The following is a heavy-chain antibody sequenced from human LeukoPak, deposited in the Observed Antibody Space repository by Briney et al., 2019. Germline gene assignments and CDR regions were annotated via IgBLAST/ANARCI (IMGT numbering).Heavy chain of an antibody. CDR3: ARGRGYSGYDDFDY. Sequence: PGGSLRLSCAASGFTFSSYSMNWVRQAPGKGLEWVSYISSSSSTIYYADSVKGRFTISRDNAKNSLYLQMNSLRAEDTAVYYCARGRGYSGYDDFDYWGQGTLVTVSS. J-gene: IGHJ4*02. D-gene: IGHD5-12*01. CDR2: ISSSSSTI. V-gene: IGHV3-48*01. CDR1: GFTFSSYS.